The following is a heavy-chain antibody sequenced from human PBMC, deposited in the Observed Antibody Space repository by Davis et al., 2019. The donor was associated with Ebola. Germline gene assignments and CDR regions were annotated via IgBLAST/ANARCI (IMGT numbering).Heavy chain of an antibody. D-gene: IGHD2-8*02. CDR1: GGSISSSNYY. J-gene: IGHJ4*02. CDR2: IYYSGST. Sequence: SETLSLTCTVSGGSISSSNYYWVWIRQPPGKGLEWIGSIYYSGSTYDNPSLKSRVTISVDTSKNQFSLKLSSVTAADTAVYYCALVRLPFYYFDYWGQGTLVTVSS. CDR3: ALVRLPFYYFDY. V-gene: IGHV4-39*01.